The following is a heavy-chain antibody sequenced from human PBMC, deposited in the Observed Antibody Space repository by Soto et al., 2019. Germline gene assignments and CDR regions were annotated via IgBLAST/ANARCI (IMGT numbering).Heavy chain of an antibody. Sequence: SETLSLTCTVSGGSISNYYWTWIRQPPGEGLEWIGYIYHSGTTHYSPSLKSRVTISLDTSKNQFSLKLSSVTAADTAVYYCAKGGSGYSYGRGAFDIWGQGTMVTVSS. D-gene: IGHD5-18*01. CDR2: IYHSGTT. CDR3: AKGGSGYSYGRGAFDI. J-gene: IGHJ3*02. V-gene: IGHV4-59*01. CDR1: GGSISNYY.